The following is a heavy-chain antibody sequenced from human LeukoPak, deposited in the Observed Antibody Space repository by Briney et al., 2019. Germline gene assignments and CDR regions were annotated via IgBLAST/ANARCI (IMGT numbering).Heavy chain of an antibody. CDR2: ISAYNGNT. V-gene: IGHV1-18*01. J-gene: IGHJ4*02. CDR1: GYTFTSYG. CDR3: ASSLGDCSGGSCYQS. Sequence: ASVKVSCKASGYTFTSYGISWVRQAPGQGLEWMGWISAYNGNTNYAQKFQGRVTITADKSTSTAYMELSSLRSEDTAVYYCASSLGDCSGGSCYQSWGQGTLVTVSS. D-gene: IGHD2-15*01.